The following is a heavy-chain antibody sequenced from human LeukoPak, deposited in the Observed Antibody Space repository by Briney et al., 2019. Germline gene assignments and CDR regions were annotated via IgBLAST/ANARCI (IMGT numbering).Heavy chain of an antibody. CDR2: INHSGST. CDR1: GGSFSGYY. J-gene: IGHJ4*02. V-gene: IGHV4-34*01. CDR3: ARDREGYNY. D-gene: IGHD5-24*01. Sequence: SETLSLTCAIYGGSFSGYYWSWIRQPPGKGLEWIGEINHSGSTNYNPSLKSRVTISVDTSKNQFSLKLSSVTAADTAVYYCARDREGYNYWGQGTLVTVSS.